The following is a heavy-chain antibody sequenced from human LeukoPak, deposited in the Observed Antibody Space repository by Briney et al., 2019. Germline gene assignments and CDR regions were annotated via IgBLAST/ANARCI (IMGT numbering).Heavy chain of an antibody. V-gene: IGHV3-74*01. J-gene: IGHJ4*02. CDR1: GFTFSSYW. Sequence: GGSLRLSCAASGFTFSSYWMHWVCQAPGKGLVWVSRINSDGSSTSYADSVKGRFTISRDNAKNTLYLQMNSLRAEDTAVYYCARGPGGGDYVWGSYRYDYWGQGTLVTVSS. CDR3: ARGPGGGDYVWGSYRYDY. CDR2: INSDGSST. D-gene: IGHD3-16*02.